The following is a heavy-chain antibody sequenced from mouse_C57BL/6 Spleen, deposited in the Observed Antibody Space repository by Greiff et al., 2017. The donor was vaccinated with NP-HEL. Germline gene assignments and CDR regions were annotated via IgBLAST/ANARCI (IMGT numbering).Heavy chain of an antibody. D-gene: IGHD4-1*01. CDR1: GFSLTSYG. Sequence: VHLVESGPGLVQPSQSLSITCTVSGFSLTSYGVHWVRQSPGKGLEWLGVIWSGGSTDYNAAFISRLSISKDNSKSQVFFKMNSLQADDTAIYYCARTGTRGDYYAMDYWGQGTSVTVSS. J-gene: IGHJ4*01. CDR2: IWSGGST. V-gene: IGHV2-2*01. CDR3: ARTGTRGDYYAMDY.